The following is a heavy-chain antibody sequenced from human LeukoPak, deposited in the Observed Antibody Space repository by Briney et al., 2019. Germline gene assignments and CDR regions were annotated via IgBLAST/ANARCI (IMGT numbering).Heavy chain of an antibody. CDR3: ARGLLVVPAVSDF. Sequence: GGSLRLSCAASGFTFSSYGMHWVRQAPGKGLEWVAFIRYDGSIKYYADSVRGRFTISRDNSKNTLYLQMNSLRVEDTAVYYCARGLLVVPAVSDFWGQGTLVTVSS. V-gene: IGHV3-30*02. D-gene: IGHD2-2*01. CDR2: IRYDGSIK. CDR1: GFTFSSYG. J-gene: IGHJ4*02.